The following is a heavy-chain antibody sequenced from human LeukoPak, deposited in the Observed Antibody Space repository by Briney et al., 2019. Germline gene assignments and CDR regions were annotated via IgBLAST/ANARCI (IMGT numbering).Heavy chain of an antibody. CDR1: GYTFTSYY. CDR3: ARDDIAAPWRWFDP. Sequence: PGASVKVSCKASGYTFTSYYMHWVRQAPGQGLEWMGIINPNSGGTNYAQKFQGRVTMTRDTSISTAYMELSRLRSDDTAVYYCARDDIAAPWRWFDPWGQGTLVTVSS. D-gene: IGHD6-6*01. CDR2: INPNSGGT. J-gene: IGHJ5*02. V-gene: IGHV1-2*02.